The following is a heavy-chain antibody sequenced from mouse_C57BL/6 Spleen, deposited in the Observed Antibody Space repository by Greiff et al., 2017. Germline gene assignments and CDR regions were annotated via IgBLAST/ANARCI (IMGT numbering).Heavy chain of an antibody. Sequence: VKLVESGAELVKPGASVKISCKASGYAFSSYWMNWVKQRPGKGLEWIGQIYPGDGDTNYHGKFKGKDTLTADKSSRTAYMQLSSLTSEDSAVYVCARSGVGNYYVDYWGQGTTLTVSS. CDR1: GYAFSSYW. V-gene: IGHV1-80*01. J-gene: IGHJ2*01. CDR3: ARSGVGNYYVDY. D-gene: IGHD1-1*01. CDR2: IYPGDGDT.